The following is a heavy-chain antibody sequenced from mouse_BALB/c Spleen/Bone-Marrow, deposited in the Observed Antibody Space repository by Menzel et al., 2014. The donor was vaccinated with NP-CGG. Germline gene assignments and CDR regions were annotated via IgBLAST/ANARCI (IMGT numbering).Heavy chain of an antibody. CDR2: ISDGGSYT. J-gene: IGHJ3*01. D-gene: IGHD2-4*01. CDR1: GFTFSDYY. Sequence: EVKLVESGGGLVKPGGSLKLSCAASGFTFSDYYMYWVRQTPEKRLEWVATISDGGSYTYYPDSVKGRFTISRGNAKNNLYLQMSSLKSEDTAMYYCARAWDYDRKVWFAYWGQGTLVTVSA. CDR3: ARAWDYDRKVWFAY. V-gene: IGHV5-4*02.